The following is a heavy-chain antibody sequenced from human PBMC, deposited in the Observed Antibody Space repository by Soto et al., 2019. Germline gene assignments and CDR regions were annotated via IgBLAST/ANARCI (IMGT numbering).Heavy chain of an antibody. J-gene: IGHJ4*02. Sequence: SETLSLTCTVSVGSISSYFWSWIRQPPGKGLEWVGYIYYSGSTNYNPSLKSRVTISVDTSKNQLSLKLSSVTAADTAVYYCARVGYCGGDCSFPDYWGQGTLVTVSS. CDR3: ARVGYCGGDCSFPDY. D-gene: IGHD2-21*02. V-gene: IGHV4-59*01. CDR1: VGSISSYF. CDR2: IYYSGST.